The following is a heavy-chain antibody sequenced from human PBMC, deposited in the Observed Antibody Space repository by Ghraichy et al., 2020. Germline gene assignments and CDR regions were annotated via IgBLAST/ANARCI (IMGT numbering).Heavy chain of an antibody. V-gene: IGHV3-23*01. Sequence: GSLRLSCTASRFTLTNYAMSWVRQAPGKGLEWVSGISGSGRNTYYADSVKGRFTISRDKSKNTLDLQMNSLRAEDTAVYYCAKDYGDFEFLDYWGQGTLVTVSS. CDR2: ISGSGRNT. CDR3: AKDYGDFEFLDY. J-gene: IGHJ4*02. CDR1: RFTLTNYA. D-gene: IGHD4-17*01.